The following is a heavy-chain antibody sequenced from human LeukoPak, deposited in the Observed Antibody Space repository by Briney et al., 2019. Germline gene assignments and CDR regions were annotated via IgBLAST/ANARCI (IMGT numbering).Heavy chain of an antibody. J-gene: IGHJ4*02. D-gene: IGHD6-13*01. V-gene: IGHV4-59*01. Sequence: KPSETLSLTCTVSGGSISSYYRSWIRQPPGKGLEWIGYIYYSGSTNYNPSLKSRVTISVDTSKNQFSLKLSSVTAADTAVYYCARDVAAADYYFDYWGQGTLVTVSP. CDR2: IYYSGST. CDR1: GGSISSYY. CDR3: ARDVAAADYYFDY.